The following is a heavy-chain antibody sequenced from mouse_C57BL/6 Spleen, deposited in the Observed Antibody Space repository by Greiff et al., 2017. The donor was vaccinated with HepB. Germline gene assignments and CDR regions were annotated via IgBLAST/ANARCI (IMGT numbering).Heavy chain of an antibody. Sequence: QVQLQQSGAELVKPGASVKISCKASGYAFSSYWMNWVKQRPGKGLEWIGQIYPGDGDTNYNGKFKGKATLTADKSSSTAYMQLSSLTSEDSAVYFCASSYYYGSSSHWYFDVWGTGTTVTVSS. J-gene: IGHJ1*03. D-gene: IGHD1-1*01. CDR1: GYAFSSYW. CDR2: IYPGDGDT. V-gene: IGHV1-80*01. CDR3: ASSYYYGSSSHWYFDV.